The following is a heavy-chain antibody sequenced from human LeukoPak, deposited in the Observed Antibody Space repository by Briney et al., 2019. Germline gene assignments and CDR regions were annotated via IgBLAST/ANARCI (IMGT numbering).Heavy chain of an antibody. CDR1: GLTFPNYG. Sequence: SGRSLRLSCAASGLTFPNYGMHWVRQAPGKGLEWVAIIWYDGSNKYYADSVKGRFTISRDNSKNTLYLQMDSLRAEDTALYYCAKGSGINHYHWIDPWGQGTLVTVSS. J-gene: IGHJ5*02. CDR2: IWYDGSNK. V-gene: IGHV3-33*06. CDR3: AKGSGINHYHWIDP. D-gene: IGHD1-14*01.